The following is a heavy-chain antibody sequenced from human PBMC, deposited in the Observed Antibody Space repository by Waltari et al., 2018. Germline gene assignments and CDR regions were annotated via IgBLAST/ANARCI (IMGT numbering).Heavy chain of an antibody. CDR1: GFTVSNHY. Sequence: EVQLVESGGGLIQPGGSLRLSCAASGFTVSNHYMTWVRQAPGQGLEWVSVIYRGGSTYYADSVKGRFTVSRDNSKNTLYLQMNSLRAEDTAVYYCASDARSGHDYSSGWYYVFDYWGQGTLVTVSS. CDR2: IYRGGST. V-gene: IGHV3-53*01. D-gene: IGHD6-19*01. CDR3: ASDARSGHDYSSGWYYVFDY. J-gene: IGHJ4*02.